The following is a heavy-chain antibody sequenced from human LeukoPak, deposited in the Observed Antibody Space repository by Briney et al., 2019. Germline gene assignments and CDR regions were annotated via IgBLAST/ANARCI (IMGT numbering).Heavy chain of an antibody. CDR3: ARDGLENWFDP. Sequence: PSETLSLTCTVSGGSISSYYWSWIRQPPGKGLEWIGYIYYSGSTNYNPSLKSRVTISVDTSKNQFSLKLSSVTAADTAVYYCARDGLENWFDPWGQGTLVTASS. V-gene: IGHV4-59*12. D-gene: IGHD3-3*01. J-gene: IGHJ5*02. CDR2: IYYSGST. CDR1: GGSISSYY.